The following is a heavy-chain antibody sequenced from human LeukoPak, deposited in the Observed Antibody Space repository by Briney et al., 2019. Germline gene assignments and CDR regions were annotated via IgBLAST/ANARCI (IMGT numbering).Heavy chain of an antibody. Sequence: SVKVSCKSSGFTFTSSAMQWVRQARGQRLEWIGWIVVGSGNTNYAQKFQERATITRDMSTSTAYMELSSLRSEDTAVYYCAAATPSKEPIAAAGTGDYWGQGTLVTVS. CDR2: IVVGSGNT. V-gene: IGHV1-58*02. J-gene: IGHJ4*02. D-gene: IGHD6-13*01. CDR1: GFTFTSSA. CDR3: AAATPSKEPIAAAGTGDY.